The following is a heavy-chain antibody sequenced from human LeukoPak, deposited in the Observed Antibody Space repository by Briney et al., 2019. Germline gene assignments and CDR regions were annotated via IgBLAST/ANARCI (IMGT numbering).Heavy chain of an antibody. J-gene: IGHJ6*02. CDR3: ARRGGGAYDFGVDV. CDR2: ISSSSSYT. V-gene: IGHV3-11*06. D-gene: IGHD3-16*01. Sequence: PGGSLRLSCAASGFTFSDYYMSWIRQAPGKGLEWVPYISSSSSYTNYADSVKGRFTISRDNAKNSLYLQMNSLRAEDTAVYYCARRGGGAYDFGVDVWGQGTTVTVSS. CDR1: GFTFSDYY.